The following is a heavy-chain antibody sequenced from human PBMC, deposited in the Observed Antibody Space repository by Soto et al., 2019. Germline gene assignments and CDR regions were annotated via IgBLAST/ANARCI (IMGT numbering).Heavy chain of an antibody. CDR2: ISAYNGNT. CDR3: ARRVNDILTGYRYYFDY. Sequence: ASVKVSCKASGYTFTSYGISWVRQAPGQGLEWMGWISAYNGNTNYAQKLQGRVTMTTDTSTSTAYMEPRSLRSDDTAVYYCARRVNDILTGYRYYFDYWGQGTLVTVSS. CDR1: GYTFTSYG. J-gene: IGHJ4*02. D-gene: IGHD3-9*01. V-gene: IGHV1-18*04.